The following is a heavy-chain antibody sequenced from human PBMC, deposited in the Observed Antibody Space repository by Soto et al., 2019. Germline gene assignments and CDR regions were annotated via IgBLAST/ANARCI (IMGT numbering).Heavy chain of an antibody. D-gene: IGHD2-15*01. CDR1: GYTFTSYD. CDR3: ARAVGCSGGSCYGWGAFDI. Sequence: ASVKVSCKASGYTFTSYDINWVRQATGQWLEWMGWMNPNSGNTGYAQKFQGRVTMTRNTSISTAYMELSSLRSEDTAVYYCARAVGCSGGSCYGWGAFDIWGQGTMVTVSS. J-gene: IGHJ3*02. V-gene: IGHV1-8*01. CDR2: MNPNSGNT.